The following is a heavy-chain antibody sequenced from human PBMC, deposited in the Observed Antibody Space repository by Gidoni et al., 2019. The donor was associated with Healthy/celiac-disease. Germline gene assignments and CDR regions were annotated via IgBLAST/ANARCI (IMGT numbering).Heavy chain of an antibody. CDR3: AKEDGYGYFDY. CDR2: ISGSGGST. J-gene: IGHJ4*02. V-gene: IGHV3-23*04. Sequence: EVHRAESGGGLLQPGGSLSLSCDACGITFSRYAMSWVRQAPGKGLEWVAAISGSGGSTYYADSVKGRFTISRDNAKNTLYLQMNSLRAEDTAVYYCAKEDGYGYFDYWGQGTRVTVSS. CDR1: GITFSRYA. D-gene: IGHD5-18*01.